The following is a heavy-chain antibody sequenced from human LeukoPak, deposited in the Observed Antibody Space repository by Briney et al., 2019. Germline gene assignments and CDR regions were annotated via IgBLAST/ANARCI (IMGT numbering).Heavy chain of an antibody. Sequence: RASVKVSCKASGYTFTSYDINWVRQATGQGFEWMGWMSPSTGNTGYAQKFQGRVSMTRATSISTAYLELSSLTFEDTAMYYCARTPPKGDIDYWGQGTLVTVSS. J-gene: IGHJ4*02. CDR3: ARTPPKGDIDY. V-gene: IGHV1-8*01. CDR1: GYTFTSYD. D-gene: IGHD2-21*02. CDR2: MSPSTGNT.